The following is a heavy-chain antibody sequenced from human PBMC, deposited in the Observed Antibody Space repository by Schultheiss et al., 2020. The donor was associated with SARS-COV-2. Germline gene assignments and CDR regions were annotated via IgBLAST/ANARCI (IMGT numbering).Heavy chain of an antibody. V-gene: IGHV3-74*01. CDR2: INSDGSST. CDR1: GFTFSNYW. CDR3: ARNLVAGDDAFDI. D-gene: IGHD6-19*01. J-gene: IGHJ3*02. Sequence: GGSLRLSCAASGFTFSNYWMHWVRQAPGKGLVWVSRINSDGSSTSYADSVKGRFTISRDNSKNTLYLQMNSLRAEDTAVYYCARNLVAGDDAFDIWGQGTMVTVSS.